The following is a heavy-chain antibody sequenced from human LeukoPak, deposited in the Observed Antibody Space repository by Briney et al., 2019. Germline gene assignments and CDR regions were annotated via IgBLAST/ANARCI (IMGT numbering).Heavy chain of an antibody. CDR3: ARESDPPPGYSSGWPPTDY. J-gene: IGHJ4*02. CDR1: GYTFTSYA. V-gene: IGHV7-4-1*02. D-gene: IGHD6-19*01. Sequence: ASVKVSCKASGYTFTSYAMNWVRQAPGQGLEWMGWINTNTGNPTYAQGFTGRFVFSLDTSVSTAYLQISSLKAEDTAVYYCARESDPPPGYSSGWPPTDYWGQGTLVTVSS. CDR2: INTNTGNP.